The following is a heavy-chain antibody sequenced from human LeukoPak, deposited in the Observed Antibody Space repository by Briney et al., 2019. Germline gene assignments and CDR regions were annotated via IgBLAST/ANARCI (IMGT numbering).Heavy chain of an antibody. Sequence: GGSLRLSCAASGFTFGSYAMSWVRQAPGKGLEWVSGISGSGGSTYYADSVKGRFTISRDNSKNTLYLQINSLRADDTAVYYCAKINMMVLITSGIDYWGQGTLVTVSS. CDR1: GFTFGSYA. CDR2: ISGSGGST. J-gene: IGHJ4*02. V-gene: IGHV3-23*01. D-gene: IGHD3-22*01. CDR3: AKINMMVLITSGIDY.